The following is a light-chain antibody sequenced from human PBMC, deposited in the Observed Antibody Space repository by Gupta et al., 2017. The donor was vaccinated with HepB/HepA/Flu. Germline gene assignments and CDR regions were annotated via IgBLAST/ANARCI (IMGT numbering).Light chain of an antibody. CDR3: QQRSSWVT. Sequence: LTQSPAALSLSPGERATLSCRDSQSVSSYLAWYQQKPGQAPRLLIYDASNRATGIPARFSGSGSGKDFTLTSSSREPDDFAVYYGQQRSSWVTFGQGTRLEIK. J-gene: IGKJ5*01. CDR1: QSVSSY. V-gene: IGKV3-11*01. CDR2: DAS.